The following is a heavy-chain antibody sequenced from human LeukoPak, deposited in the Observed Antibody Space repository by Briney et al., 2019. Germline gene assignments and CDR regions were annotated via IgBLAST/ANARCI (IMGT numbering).Heavy chain of an antibody. V-gene: IGHV3-23*01. CDR3: ATSLVGTKGPFDD. CDR2: ISGSGGST. J-gene: IGHJ4*02. CDR1: GFTFRGYA. Sequence: GGSLRLSCAVSGFTFRGYAMTWVRQAPGKGLEKVSAISGSGGSTFYADSVRGRFTISRDNSKNTLYLQMNSLRAEDTAVYYCATSLVGTKGPFDDWGQGTLVTVSS. D-gene: IGHD1/OR15-1a*01.